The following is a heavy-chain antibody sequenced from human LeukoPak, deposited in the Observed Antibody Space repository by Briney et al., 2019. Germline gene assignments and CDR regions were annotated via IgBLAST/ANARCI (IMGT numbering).Heavy chain of an antibody. CDR3: VNSPSGGYQK. CDR1: GFTFSSYA. J-gene: IGHJ4*02. V-gene: IGHV3-64D*06. Sequence: GGSLRLSCSASGFTFSSYAMHWVRQAPGKGLEYVSAIISNGGSTHYADSVKGRFTISRDNSKNTLYLQMSSLRTEDTAVYYCVNSPSGGYQKWGQGTLVTVSS. D-gene: IGHD1-26*01. CDR2: IISNGGST.